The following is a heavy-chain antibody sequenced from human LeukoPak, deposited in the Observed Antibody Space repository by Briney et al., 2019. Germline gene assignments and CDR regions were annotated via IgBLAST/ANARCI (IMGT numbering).Heavy chain of an antibody. V-gene: IGHV1-69*05. J-gene: IGHJ4*02. CDR1: GGTFSSYA. D-gene: IGHD3-9*01. CDR2: IIPIFGTA. Sequence: SVKVSCKASGGTFSSYAISWVRQAPGQGLEWMGGIIPIFGTANYAQKFQGRVTITTDESTSTAYMELSSLRSEDTAVYYCARSPPVYYDILTGYYFDYRGQGTLVTVSS. CDR3: ARSPPVYYDILTGYYFDY.